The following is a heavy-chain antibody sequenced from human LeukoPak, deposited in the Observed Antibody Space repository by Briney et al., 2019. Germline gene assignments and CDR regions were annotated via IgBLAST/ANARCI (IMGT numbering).Heavy chain of an antibody. J-gene: IGHJ4*02. CDR2: ISYSGTT. CDR1: GGSISRYY. V-gene: IGHV4-59*01. CDR3: ARKANCVSGSCRYFDY. D-gene: IGHD2-21*01. Sequence: SETLSLTCTVSGGSISRYYWSWIRQLPGKGLEWIGYISYSGTTDYNPSLKSRVTMSVDTSENHFSLKLSFVTAADTAVYFCARKANCVSGSCRYFDYWGQGTPVTVSS.